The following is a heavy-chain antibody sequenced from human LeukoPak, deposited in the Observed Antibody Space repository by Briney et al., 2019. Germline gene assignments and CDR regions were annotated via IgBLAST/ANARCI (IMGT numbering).Heavy chain of an antibody. CDR2: ISAYNGNS. J-gene: IGHJ5*02. Sequence: ASVKVSCKASGYTFTNYDISWVRQAPGRGLEWMGWISAYNGNSKYAQKLQGRVTMTTNSSTSTTYMEMRRLRSDDTAVYYCARAQQLVHWFDPWGQGTLVTVSS. CDR3: ARAQQLVHWFDP. D-gene: IGHD6-13*01. CDR1: GYTFTNYD. V-gene: IGHV1-18*01.